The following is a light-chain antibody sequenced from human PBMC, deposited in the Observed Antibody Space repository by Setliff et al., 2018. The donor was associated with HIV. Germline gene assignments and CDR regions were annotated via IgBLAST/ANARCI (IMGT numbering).Light chain of an antibody. V-gene: IGLV2-14*01. CDR2: EVG. CDR1: SSDVGGYDY. CDR3: CSYTSSTTLV. Sequence: QSVLTQPASVSGSPGQSITISCTGTSSDVGGYDYVSWYQQHPGKVPKLMLYEVGNRPSGVSNHFSGSKSGNTASLTISGLQAEDEADYYCCSYTSSTTLVFGTGTKVTVL. J-gene: IGLJ1*01.